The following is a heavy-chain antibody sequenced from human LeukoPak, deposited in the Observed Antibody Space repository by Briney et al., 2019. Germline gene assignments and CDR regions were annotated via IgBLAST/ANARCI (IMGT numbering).Heavy chain of an antibody. CDR2: INHGGST. J-gene: IGHJ4*02. CDR3: ARGQKWLSFYYFDF. CDR1: GVSFSGYY. D-gene: IGHD3-22*01. Sequence: PSETLSLTCAVYGVSFSGYYWTWIRQPPGKGLEWIGEINHGGSTNYNPSLKSRVNISMDTSKNQFSLKLNSVTAADTAIYYCARGQKWLSFYYFDFWGQGTLVTVSS. V-gene: IGHV4-34*01.